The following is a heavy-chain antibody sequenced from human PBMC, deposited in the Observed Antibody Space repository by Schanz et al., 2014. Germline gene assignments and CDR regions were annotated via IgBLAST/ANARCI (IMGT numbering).Heavy chain of an antibody. Sequence: QVQLVQSEAEVKKPGSSVKVSCKASGGTFSSYTISWVRQAPGQGLEWMGRIIPILGIANYAQNFQGRVTITADKSTSTAYMELTSLRSEDTAVYYCAGTYCSSTSCYTGYYYMDVSGKGTTVAVPS. V-gene: IGHV1-69*02. CDR1: GGTFSSYT. CDR3: AGTYCSSTSCYTGYYYMDV. D-gene: IGHD2-2*02. J-gene: IGHJ6*03. CDR2: IIPILGIA.